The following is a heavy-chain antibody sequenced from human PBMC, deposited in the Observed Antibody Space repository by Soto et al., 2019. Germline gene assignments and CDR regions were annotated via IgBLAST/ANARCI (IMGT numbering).Heavy chain of an antibody. Sequence: QVQLVESGGGVVQPGRSLRLSCAASGFTFSSYGMHWVRQAPGEGLEGVAVIWYDGSSKYYADSVKGRFTISRDNSKNTLYLQMNSLRAEDTAVYYCARGPAFPSYYYYYMDVWGKGTTVTVSS. CDR1: GFTFSSYG. CDR3: ARGPAFPSYYYYYMDV. V-gene: IGHV3-33*01. J-gene: IGHJ6*03. CDR2: IWYDGSSK. D-gene: IGHD2-2*01.